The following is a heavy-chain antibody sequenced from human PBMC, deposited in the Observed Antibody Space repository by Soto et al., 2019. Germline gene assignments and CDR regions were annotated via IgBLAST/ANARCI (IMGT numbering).Heavy chain of an antibody. CDR3: ARDLEFRDGNISHLDY. CDR2: IMPIIGTA. J-gene: IGHJ4*02. V-gene: IGHV1-69*01. CDR1: GGTFSSHV. D-gene: IGHD3-10*01. Sequence: QVQLVQSGAEVKKPGSSVKVSCKASGGTFSSHVFTWVRQAPGQGLEWMGGIMPIIGTANYAQKFQGRVTMTADESTSTAYMELSSLRAEDTAVYYCARDLEFRDGNISHLDYWGQGTLVTVSS.